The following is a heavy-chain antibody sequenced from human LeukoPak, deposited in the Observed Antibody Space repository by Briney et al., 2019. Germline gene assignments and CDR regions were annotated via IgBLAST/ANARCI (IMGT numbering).Heavy chain of an antibody. CDR3: SLGATDY. CDR2: INPSEADT. J-gene: IGHJ4*02. D-gene: IGHD1-26*01. CDR1: GYTFTSYY. V-gene: IGHV1-46*01. Sequence: ASVKVSCKASGYTFTSYYMHWVRQAPGQGLEWIGIINPSEADTAYAQKFQGRVTVTMDTSTSTVYMELSALTSEDTALYFCSLGATDYWGQRTLVTVSS.